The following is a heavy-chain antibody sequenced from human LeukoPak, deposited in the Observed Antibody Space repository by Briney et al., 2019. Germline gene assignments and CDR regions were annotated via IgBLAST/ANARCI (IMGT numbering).Heavy chain of an antibody. J-gene: IGHJ4*02. D-gene: IGHD3-22*01. CDR2: ISGSGANT. CDR1: GFTFSNYA. Sequence: PGASLRLSCAASGFTFSNYAMSWVRQAPGKGLEWGSAISGSGANTYYADSVKGRFTISRDNSKNTLYLQMNSLRAEDTAVYYCTRVYDSSGYYYYFDYWGQGTLVTVSS. CDR3: TRVYDSSGYYYYFDY. V-gene: IGHV3-23*01.